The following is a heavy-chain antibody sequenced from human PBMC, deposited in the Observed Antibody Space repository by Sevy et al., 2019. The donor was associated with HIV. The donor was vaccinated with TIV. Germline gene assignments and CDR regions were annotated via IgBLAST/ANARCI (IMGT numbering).Heavy chain of an antibody. J-gene: IGHJ4*02. CDR2: IYYSGST. Sequence: SETLSLTCTVSGASISSYYWSWIRQPPGKGLEWIGYIYYSGSTNYNPSLKSRVTRSVDTSKNQFSLKLSSVTAADTAVYYCARELGGSSSWTLGYWGQGTLVTVSS. CDR1: GASISSYY. D-gene: IGHD6-13*01. V-gene: IGHV4-59*01. CDR3: ARELGGSSSWTLGY.